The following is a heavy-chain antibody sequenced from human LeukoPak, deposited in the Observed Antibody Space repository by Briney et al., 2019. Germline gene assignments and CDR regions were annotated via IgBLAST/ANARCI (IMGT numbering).Heavy chain of an antibody. Sequence: PSETLSLTCTVSGYSISNGYYWGWIRQPPGKGLEWVGSIYHRGSTYYNPSLTSRVTISVDTSKNQFSLKLSSVTAADTAVYYCARDQYIYSDSSGYYDYWGQGTLVTVSS. CDR1: GYSISNGYY. CDR2: IYHRGST. V-gene: IGHV4-38-2*02. D-gene: IGHD3-22*01. J-gene: IGHJ4*02. CDR3: ARDQYIYSDSSGYYDY.